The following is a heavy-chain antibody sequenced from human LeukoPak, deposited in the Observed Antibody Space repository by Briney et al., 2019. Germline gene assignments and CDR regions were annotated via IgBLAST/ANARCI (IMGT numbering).Heavy chain of an antibody. CDR1: GFTFSSYA. CDR2: ISTNGGST. V-gene: IGHV3-23*01. CDR3: SVMHRYYDGSGYWVQ. Sequence: GGSLRLSCAASGFTFSSYAMSWVRQAPGKGLEWVSGISTNGGSTSYADSAKGRFTISRDNPKNTLYMQMNSLRAEDTAVYYCSVMHRYYDGSGYWVQWGQGTLVTVSS. D-gene: IGHD3-22*01. J-gene: IGHJ4*02.